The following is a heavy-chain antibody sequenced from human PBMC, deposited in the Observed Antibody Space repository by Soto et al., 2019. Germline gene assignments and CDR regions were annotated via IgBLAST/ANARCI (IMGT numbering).Heavy chain of an antibody. CDR3: ARDYASGYGSGRFFDC. D-gene: IGHD3-10*01. Sequence: EVQLVESGGGLVKPGGSLRLSCAASGFTFSSYSMNWVRQAPGKGLEWVSSISSSSSYIYYADSVKGRFTISRDNAKNSLYLQMNSLRAEDTAVYYCARDYASGYGSGRFFDCWGQGTLVTVSA. CDR1: GFTFSSYS. J-gene: IGHJ4*02. V-gene: IGHV3-21*01. CDR2: ISSSSSYI.